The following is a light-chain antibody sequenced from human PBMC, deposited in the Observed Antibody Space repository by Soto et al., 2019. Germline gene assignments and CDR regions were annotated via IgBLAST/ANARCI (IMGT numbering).Light chain of an antibody. V-gene: IGKV3-20*01. CDR1: QSVSSNY. Sequence: EVVLTQSPGTLSLSPGESATLSCRASQSVSSNYLAWYQQKPGQAPRLLIYGVSTRATGIPDRFSGSGSGTVFSLTISRLEPEGFALYYGHQYFTWPLIFCGGTYMEIK. CDR3: HQYFTWPLI. CDR2: GVS. J-gene: IGKJ4*01.